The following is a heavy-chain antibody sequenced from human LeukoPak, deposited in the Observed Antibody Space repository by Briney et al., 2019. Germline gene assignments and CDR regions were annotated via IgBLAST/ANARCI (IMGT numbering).Heavy chain of an antibody. Sequence: PGGSLRLSCAASGFTLSNHGMNWVRQAPGKGLEWVSGISPSGDITYYADSVKGRFTISRDNSKNSLYLQMNSLRAEDTALYYCARRKQNSYYYYYMDVWGKGTTVTVSS. CDR1: GFTLSNHG. V-gene: IGHV3-23*01. CDR3: ARRKQNSYYYYYMDV. D-gene: IGHD4-23*01. CDR2: ISPSGDIT. J-gene: IGHJ6*03.